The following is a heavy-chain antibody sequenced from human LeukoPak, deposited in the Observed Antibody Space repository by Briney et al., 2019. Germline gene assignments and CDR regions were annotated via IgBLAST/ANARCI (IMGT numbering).Heavy chain of an antibody. CDR1: GFTFSSYW. V-gene: IGHV3-7*01. D-gene: IGHD6-19*01. Sequence: GGSLRLSCAVSGFTFSSYWMNWVRQAPGKGLEWVANINQNGSDKYYVESVKGRFTISRDNAKNSLYLQMNGLRDEDTAVYYCARGAGWPNWGQGALVTVSS. CDR2: INQNGSDK. J-gene: IGHJ4*02. CDR3: ARGAGWPN.